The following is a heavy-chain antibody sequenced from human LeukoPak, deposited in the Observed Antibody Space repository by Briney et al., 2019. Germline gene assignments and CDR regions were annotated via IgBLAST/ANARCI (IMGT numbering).Heavy chain of an antibody. CDR2: IYTSGST. D-gene: IGHD3-22*01. Sequence: SETLSLTCTVSGGSISSYYWSWIRQPPGKGLEWIGYIYTSGSTNYNPSLKSRVTISVDTSKNQFSLKLSSVTAADTAVYYCARGTYDSSGYYYVDYWGQGTLVTVSS. J-gene: IGHJ4*02. CDR3: ARGTYDSSGYYYVDY. CDR1: GGSISSYY. V-gene: IGHV4-4*09.